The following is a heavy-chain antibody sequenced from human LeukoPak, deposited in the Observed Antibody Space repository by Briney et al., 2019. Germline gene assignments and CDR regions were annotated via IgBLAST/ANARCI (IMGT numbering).Heavy chain of an antibody. V-gene: IGHV4-38-2*02. CDR3: ARDTGKAFDI. Sequence: PSETLSLTCTVSGYSISSGYYWGWIRQPPGKGLEWIGSIYHSGSTYYNPSLKSRVTISVDTSKNQFSLKLGSVTAADTAVYYCARDTGKAFDIWGQGTMVTVSS. D-gene: IGHD3-10*01. CDR1: GYSISSGYY. J-gene: IGHJ3*02. CDR2: IYHSGST.